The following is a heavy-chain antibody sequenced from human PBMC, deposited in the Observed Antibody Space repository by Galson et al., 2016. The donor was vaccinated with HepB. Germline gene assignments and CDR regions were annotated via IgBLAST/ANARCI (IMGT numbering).Heavy chain of an antibody. D-gene: IGHD6-19*01. CDR2: IIPILGTT. CDR1: GGTFGSFA. V-gene: IGHV1-69*11. Sequence: SVKVSCKASGGTFGSFAVMWVRQAPGQGLEWMGQIIPILGTTIYAQKLKGRVTITADESTSTAYMELSSLRSEDTAVYFCARDGVRSGWFFDFWGQGTLVTVSS. J-gene: IGHJ4*02. CDR3: ARDGVRSGWFFDF.